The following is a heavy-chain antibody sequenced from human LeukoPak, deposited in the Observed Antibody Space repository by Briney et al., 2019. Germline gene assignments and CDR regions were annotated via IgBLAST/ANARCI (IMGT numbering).Heavy chain of an antibody. V-gene: IGHV1-8*01. CDR3: ARGQKTCSSNSCYIL. CDR2: MNPDSGNT. J-gene: IGHJ4*02. D-gene: IGHD2-2*02. CDR1: GYTFTSYD. Sequence: ASVKVSCKASGYTFTSYDINWLRQATGQGLEWMGWMNPDSGNTGYAQNFQGRVTMTRNTSISTAYMELSSLRSEDTAVYYCARGQKTCSSNSCYILWGQGTLVTVSS.